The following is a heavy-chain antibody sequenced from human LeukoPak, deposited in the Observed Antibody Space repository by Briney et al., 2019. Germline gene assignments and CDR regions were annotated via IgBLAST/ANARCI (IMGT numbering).Heavy chain of an antibody. V-gene: IGHV4-61*02. D-gene: IGHD3-3*01. CDR3: AGMERREWGGFGFDY. J-gene: IGHJ4*02. CDR2: IYTSGST. Sequence: SQTLSLTCTVSGGSISSGSYYWSWIRQPAGKGLEWIGRIYTSGSTNYNPSLKSRVTISVDTSKNQFSLKLSSVTAADTAVYYCAGMERREWGGFGFDYWGQGTLVTVSS. CDR1: GGSISSGSYY.